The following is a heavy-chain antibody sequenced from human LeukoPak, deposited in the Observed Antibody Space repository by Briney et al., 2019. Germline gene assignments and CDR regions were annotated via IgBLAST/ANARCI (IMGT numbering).Heavy chain of an antibody. D-gene: IGHD3-10*01. Sequence: SGPTLLKPTQTLTLTCTLSGFSLSTSGVAVAWIRQPPGKALEYLGLIYWDDEKRYNPSLKARLTITKDTSKNQVLLRMTNVDPVDAATYFCAHRFGSGTFYYFDYWGQGTLVTVSS. CDR2: IYWDDEK. CDR3: AHRFGSGTFYYFDY. V-gene: IGHV2-5*02. J-gene: IGHJ4*02. CDR1: GFSLSTSGVA.